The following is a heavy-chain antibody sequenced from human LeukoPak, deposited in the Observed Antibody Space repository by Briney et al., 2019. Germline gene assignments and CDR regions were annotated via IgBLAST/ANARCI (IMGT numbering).Heavy chain of an antibody. J-gene: IGHJ4*02. V-gene: IGHV3-23*01. Sequence: PGGSLTLSCAASGFTFFIFAMPWAPQAPGKGWGWVSVISGSGGSTHYANSVRGRFTISRDNSKNTLYLQMDSLRADDTAVYYCARDRYGDYSFDYWGQGTLVTVSS. CDR3: ARDRYGDYSFDY. D-gene: IGHD4-17*01. CDR1: GFTFFIFA. CDR2: ISGSGGST.